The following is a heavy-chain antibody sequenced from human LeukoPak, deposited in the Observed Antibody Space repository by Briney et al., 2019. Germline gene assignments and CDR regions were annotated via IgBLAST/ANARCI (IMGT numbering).Heavy chain of an antibody. J-gene: IGHJ4*02. D-gene: IGHD2-21*01. Sequence: ASVKVSCKASGYTFTSYDINWVRQATGQGLEWMGWMNPNSGNTGYAQKFQGRVTMTRNTSISTAYMELSSLRSEDTAVYYCARGALFSFVLEGVNFDYWGQGTLVTASS. CDR2: MNPNSGNT. V-gene: IGHV1-8*01. CDR1: GYTFTSYD. CDR3: ARGALFSFVLEGVNFDY.